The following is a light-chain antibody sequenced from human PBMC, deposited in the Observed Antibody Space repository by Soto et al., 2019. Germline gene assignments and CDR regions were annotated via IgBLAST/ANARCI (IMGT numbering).Light chain of an antibody. J-gene: IGKJ2*01. Sequence: EIVLTQSPATLSLSPGDRATLSCRASPSVSRSLAWYQQKPGQAPRLLIYDASNRATGIPARFSGSGSGTDFNLTISSLEPEDFAVYYCQQRSNWPRLYTFGQGTKLEIK. V-gene: IGKV3-11*01. CDR2: DAS. CDR3: QQRSNWPRLYT. CDR1: PSVSRS.